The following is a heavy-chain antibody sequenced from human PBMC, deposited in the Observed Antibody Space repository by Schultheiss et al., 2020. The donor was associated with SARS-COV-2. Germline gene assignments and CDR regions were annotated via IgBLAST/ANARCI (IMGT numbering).Heavy chain of an antibody. J-gene: IGHJ2*01. CDR1: GGSISSGGYY. V-gene: IGHV4-61*08. Sequence: SETLSLTCTVSGGSISSGGYYWGWIRQPPGKGLEWIGYIYYSGSTNYNPSLKSRVTISVDTSKNQFSLKLSSVTAADTAVYYCAREGSPAATSWYFDLWGRGTLVTVSS. CDR2: IYYSGST. D-gene: IGHD2-2*01. CDR3: AREGSPAATSWYFDL.